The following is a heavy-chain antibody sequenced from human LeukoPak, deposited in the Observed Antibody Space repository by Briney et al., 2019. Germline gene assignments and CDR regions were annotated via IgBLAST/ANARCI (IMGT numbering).Heavy chain of an antibody. J-gene: IGHJ4*02. V-gene: IGHV3-23*01. CDR3: AKQLGYCSDGSCYFPY. Sequence: GGSPRLSCAASGFTFSSSAMSWVRQAPGKGLEWVSAISNNGGYTYYADSVQGRFTISRDNSKSTLCLQMNSLRAEDTAVYYCAKQLGYCSDGSCYFPYWGQGTLVTVSS. CDR1: GFTFSSSA. D-gene: IGHD2-15*01. CDR2: ISNNGGYT.